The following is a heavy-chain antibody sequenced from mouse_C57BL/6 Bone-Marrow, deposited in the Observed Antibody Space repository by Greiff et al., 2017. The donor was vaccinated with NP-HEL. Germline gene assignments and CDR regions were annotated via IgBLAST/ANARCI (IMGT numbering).Heavy chain of an antibody. V-gene: IGHV1-55*01. D-gene: IGHD2-1*01. J-gene: IGHJ4*01. CDR3: AKESAFYYGNPFYAMDY. CDR1: GYTFTSYW. Sequence: VQLQQPGAELVKPGASVKMSCKASGYTFTSYWITWVKQRPGQGLEWIGDIYPGSGSTNYNEKFKSKATLTVDTSSSTAYMQLSSLTSEDSAVYYCAKESAFYYGNPFYAMDYWGQGTSVTVSS. CDR2: IYPGSGST.